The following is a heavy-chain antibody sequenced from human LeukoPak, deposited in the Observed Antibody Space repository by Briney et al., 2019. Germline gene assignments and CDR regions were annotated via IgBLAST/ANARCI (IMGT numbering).Heavy chain of an antibody. J-gene: IGHJ4*02. D-gene: IGHD2-15*01. V-gene: IGHV3-30-3*01. Sequence: GGSLRLSCAASGFTFSSYAMHWVRQAPGKGLEWVAVILYDGSNKYYADSVKGRFTISRDNSKNTLYLQMNSLRAEDAAVYYCARDQLPGLVVVAAYFDYWGQGTLVTVSS. CDR3: ARDQLPGLVVVAAYFDY. CDR2: ILYDGSNK. CDR1: GFTFSSYA.